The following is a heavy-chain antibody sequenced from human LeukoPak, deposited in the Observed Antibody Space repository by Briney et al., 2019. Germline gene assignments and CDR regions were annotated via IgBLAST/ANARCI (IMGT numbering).Heavy chain of an antibody. J-gene: IGHJ4*02. Sequence: GGSLRLSCAASGFTFSSYSMNWVRQAPGKGLEWVSSISSSSSYIYYADSVKGRFTISRDNAKNSLYLQMNSLRAEDTAVYYCAKDLYSSGFQYYFDYWGQGTLVTVSS. CDR2: ISSSSSYI. V-gene: IGHV3-21*01. CDR3: AKDLYSSGFQYYFDY. D-gene: IGHD6-19*01. CDR1: GFTFSSYS.